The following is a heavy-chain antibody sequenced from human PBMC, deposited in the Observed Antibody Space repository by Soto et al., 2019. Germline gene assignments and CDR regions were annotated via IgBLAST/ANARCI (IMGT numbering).Heavy chain of an antibody. J-gene: IGHJ4*02. CDR3: ARGPSYYYGSGSYYSFDY. V-gene: IGHV3-21*01. Sequence: GGSLRLSCAASGFTFSSYSMNWVRQAPGKGLEWVSSISSSSSYIYYADSVKGRFTISRDNAKNSLYLQMNSLRAEDTAVYYCARGPSYYYGSGSYYSFDYWGQGTLVTVSS. D-gene: IGHD3-10*01. CDR1: GFTFSSYS. CDR2: ISSSSSYI.